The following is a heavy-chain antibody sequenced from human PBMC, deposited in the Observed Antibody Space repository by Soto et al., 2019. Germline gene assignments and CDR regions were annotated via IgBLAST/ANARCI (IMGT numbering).Heavy chain of an antibody. V-gene: IGHV2-5*01. J-gene: IGHJ5*02. CDR1: GFSLTTIGVG. D-gene: IGHD1-7*01. Sequence: SGPTLVNPTQTLTLTCTVSGFSLTTIGVGVGWIRQTPGKGLEWLASVYWHDDLRYNPSLKDRLTISRDTSKNQVVLTMTNMDPVDTATYYCARAYGWNYAWGQGILVTVSS. CDR3: ARAYGWNYA. CDR2: VYWHDDL.